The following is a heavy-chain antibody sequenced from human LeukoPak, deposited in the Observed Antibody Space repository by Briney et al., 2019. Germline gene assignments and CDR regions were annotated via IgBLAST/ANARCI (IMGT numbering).Heavy chain of an antibody. J-gene: IGHJ4*02. CDR2: IYTSGST. CDR1: GGSISSGDYY. Sequence: SETLSLTCTVSGGSISSGDYYWTWIRQPAGKGLEWIGRIYTSGSTNYNPSLKSRITISVDTSKNQFFLKLSSVTAADTAVYYCARGNNPISSLDYWGQGTPVAVSS. V-gene: IGHV4-61*02. CDR3: ARGNNPISSLDY. D-gene: IGHD1/OR15-1a*01.